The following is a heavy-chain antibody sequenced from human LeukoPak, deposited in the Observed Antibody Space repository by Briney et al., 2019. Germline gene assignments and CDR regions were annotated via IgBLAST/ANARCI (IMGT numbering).Heavy chain of an antibody. CDR2: ISYDGSNK. J-gene: IGHJ4*02. Sequence: PGGSLRLSCAASGFTFSSYGMHWVRQAPGKGLEWVAVISYDGSNKYYADSVKGRFTISRDNSKNTLYLQMNSLRAEDTAVYYCAGLVGYCSGGSCRESADYWGQGTLVTVSS. CDR1: GFTFSSYG. D-gene: IGHD2-15*01. V-gene: IGHV3-30*03. CDR3: AGLVGYCSGGSCRESADY.